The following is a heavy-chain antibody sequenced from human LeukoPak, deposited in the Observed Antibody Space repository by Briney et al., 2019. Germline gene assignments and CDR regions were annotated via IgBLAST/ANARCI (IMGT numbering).Heavy chain of an antibody. D-gene: IGHD1-26*01. CDR3: AREGGSYYFDY. V-gene: IGHV3-48*03. Sequence: GGSLRLSCAASGFTFSSYEMNWVRQAPGKGLEWVSYISSSGSTIYYADSVKGRFTISRDNAKNSLYLQMNSLRAEDTAVYYCAREGGSYYFDYWGQGTLVTVSS. CDR1: GFTFSSYE. CDR2: ISSSGSTI. J-gene: IGHJ4*02.